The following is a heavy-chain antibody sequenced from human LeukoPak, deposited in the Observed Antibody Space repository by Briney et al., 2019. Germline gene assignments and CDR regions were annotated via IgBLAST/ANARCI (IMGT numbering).Heavy chain of an antibody. J-gene: IGHJ4*02. CDR2: IPNDRRNN. D-gene: IGHD4-17*01. V-gene: IGHV3-30*03. CDR3: ARVDYGDYAGEDY. Sequence: GRSLRLSCAASGFTFSSYGMHWVRQAPGKGLEWVAVIPNDRRNNYYADSVKGRFTISRDNAKNSLYLQMNSLRAEDTAVYYCARVDYGDYAGEDYWGQGTLVTVSS. CDR1: GFTFSSYG.